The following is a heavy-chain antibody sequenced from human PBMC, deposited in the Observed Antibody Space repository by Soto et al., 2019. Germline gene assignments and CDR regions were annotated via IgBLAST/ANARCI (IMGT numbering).Heavy chain of an antibody. CDR3: ARGGGVGVAGSAAFDM. Sequence: QLHLVHSGAVVKKPGASVTVSCSASGYPVTAYYMHWVRQAPGRGLEWMGGINPATGAAKYTQTFQGRVTMTRDTSTSTVFMELSGLPSEDTAVFYCARGGGVGVAGSAAFDMWGQGTLVTVSS. V-gene: IGHV1-2*02. CDR2: INPATGAA. D-gene: IGHD3-3*01. J-gene: IGHJ3*02. CDR1: GYPVTAYY.